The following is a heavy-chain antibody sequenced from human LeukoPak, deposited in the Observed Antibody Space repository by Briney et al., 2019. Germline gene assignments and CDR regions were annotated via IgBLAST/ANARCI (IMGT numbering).Heavy chain of an antibody. D-gene: IGHD2-21*01. CDR3: ARSAYCGGDCYSGYFDY. J-gene: IGHJ4*02. Sequence: GGSLRLSCAASGFTFSNYYMSWIRQAPGKGLEWVSYISSSGSTIYYADSVKGRFTISRDNAKNSLYLQMNSLRAEDTAVYYCARSAYCGGDCYSGYFDYWGQGTLVTVSS. CDR1: GFTFSNYY. CDR2: ISSSGSTI. V-gene: IGHV3-11*04.